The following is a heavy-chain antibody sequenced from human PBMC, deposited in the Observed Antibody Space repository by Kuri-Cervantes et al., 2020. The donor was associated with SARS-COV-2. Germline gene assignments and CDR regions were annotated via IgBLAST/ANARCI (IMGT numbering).Heavy chain of an antibody. Sequence: SETLSLTCTVSGGSISSYYWSWIRQPAGKGLEWIGRIYTSGSTNYNPSLKSRVTMSVDTSKNQFSLKLSSVTAADTAVYYCARGNYDFWSGSTGDFDYWGQGTLVTVSS. D-gene: IGHD3-3*01. J-gene: IGHJ4*02. CDR2: IYTSGST. CDR1: GGSISSYY. V-gene: IGHV4-4*07. CDR3: ARGNYDFWSGSTGDFDY.